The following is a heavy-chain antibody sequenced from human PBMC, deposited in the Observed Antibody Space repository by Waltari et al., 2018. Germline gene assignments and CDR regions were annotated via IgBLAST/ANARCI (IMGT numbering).Heavy chain of an antibody. J-gene: IGHJ6*02. V-gene: IGHV1-69*13. CDR2: IIPIFGTA. CDR1: GGTFSSYA. Sequence: QVQLVQSGAEVKKPGSSVKVSCKASGGTFSSYAIGWVRPPPGQGLEWMGGIIPIFGTANYAQKFQGRVTITADESTSTAYMELSSLRSEDTAVYYCAKTGYSSSWRHYYGMDVWGQGTTVTVSS. D-gene: IGHD6-13*01. CDR3: AKTGYSSSWRHYYGMDV.